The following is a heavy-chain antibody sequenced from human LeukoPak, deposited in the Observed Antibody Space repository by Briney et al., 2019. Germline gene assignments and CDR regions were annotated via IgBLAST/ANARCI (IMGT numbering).Heavy chain of an antibody. CDR1: GGSISSGDYY. V-gene: IGHV4-30-4*01. CDR2: IYYSGST. Sequence: PSQTLSLTCTVSGGSISSGDYYWSWIRQPPGKGLEWIGYIYYSGSTYYNPSLKSRVTISVDTSKNQFSLKLSSVTAADTAVYYCARVLRYYDSSGYYWRYYFDYWGQGTLVTVSP. J-gene: IGHJ4*02. CDR3: ARVLRYYDSSGYYWRYYFDY. D-gene: IGHD3-22*01.